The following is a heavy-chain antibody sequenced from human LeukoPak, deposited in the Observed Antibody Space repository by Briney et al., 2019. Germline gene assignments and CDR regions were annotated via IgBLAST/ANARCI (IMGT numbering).Heavy chain of an antibody. CDR1: GFTFSSYW. CDR2: IYTSGST. D-gene: IGHD3-10*01. J-gene: IGHJ4*02. CDR3: ARVTTSGSYKFDY. V-gene: IGHV3-53*01. Sequence: GGSLRLSCAASGFTFSSYWMHWVRQAPGKGLVWVSRIYTSGSTYYADSVKGRFTISRDNSKNTLYLQMNSLRAEDTAVYYCARVTTSGSYKFDYWGQGTLVTVSS.